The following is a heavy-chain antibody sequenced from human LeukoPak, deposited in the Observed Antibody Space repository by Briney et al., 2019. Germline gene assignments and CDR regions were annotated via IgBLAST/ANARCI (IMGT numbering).Heavy chain of an antibody. Sequence: SQTLSLTCAISGDSVSSNSVTWNWIRQSPSRGLEWLGRTYYRSTWYNDYAVSVRGRITVNPDTSRNQFSLHLNSVTPEDTAVYYCARRLTQYDCFDPWGQGILVTVSS. D-gene: IGHD2-2*01. CDR1: GDSVSSNSVT. CDR3: ARRLTQYDCFDP. CDR2: TYYRSTWYN. J-gene: IGHJ5*02. V-gene: IGHV6-1*01.